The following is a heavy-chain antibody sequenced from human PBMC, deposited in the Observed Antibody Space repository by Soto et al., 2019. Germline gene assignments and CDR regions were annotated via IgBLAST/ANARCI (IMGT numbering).Heavy chain of an antibody. Sequence: QVQLVQSGAEVKKPGASVKVSCKASGYTFTGYYMHWVRQAPGQGLEWMGWINPNNGGTNYAQKFQGWVTLLRDTSINTADMELGRLRSDDTAVYYCARVGYGSASRYDYWGQGPPVTVPS. V-gene: IGHV1-2*04. J-gene: IGHJ4*02. CDR2: INPNNGGT. CDR3: ARVGYGSASRYDY. CDR1: GYTFTGYY. D-gene: IGHD3-10*01.